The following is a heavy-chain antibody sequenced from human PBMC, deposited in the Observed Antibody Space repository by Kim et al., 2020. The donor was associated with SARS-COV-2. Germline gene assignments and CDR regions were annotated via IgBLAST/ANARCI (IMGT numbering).Heavy chain of an antibody. Sequence: GGSLRLSCAASGFTFDDYGMSWVRQAPGKGLEWVSGINWNGGSTGYADSVKGRFTISRDNAKNSLYLQMNSLRAEDTALYHCAREVAGDGYNLEWFDPWGQGTLVTVSS. V-gene: IGHV3-20*01. D-gene: IGHD5-12*01. CDR3: AREVAGDGYNLEWFDP. CDR2: INWNGGST. CDR1: GFTFDDYG. J-gene: IGHJ5*02.